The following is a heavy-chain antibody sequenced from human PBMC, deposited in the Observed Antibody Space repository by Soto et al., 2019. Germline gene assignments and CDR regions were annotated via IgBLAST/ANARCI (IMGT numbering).Heavy chain of an antibody. D-gene: IGHD3-10*01. CDR3: ARDPRRATYGGYFDY. CDR2: ISYDGDNK. CDR1: GFTFSRYG. J-gene: IGHJ4*02. V-gene: IGHV3-30*03. Sequence: PGGSLRLSCAASGFTFSRYGMHWVRQAPGKGLEWVAAISYDGDNKFYADSVKGRFTISRDNSKNTMNLQMNSLRAEDTAVYYCARDPRRATYGGYFDYWGQGTLVTVSS.